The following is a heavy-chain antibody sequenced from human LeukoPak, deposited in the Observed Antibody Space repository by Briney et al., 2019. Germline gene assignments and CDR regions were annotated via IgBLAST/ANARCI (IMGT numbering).Heavy chain of an antibody. D-gene: IGHD2-15*01. CDR2: IKSITHGGTT. V-gene: IGHV3-15*01. CDR3: TTGRLQAFDI. CDR1: GFTFSNAW. J-gene: IGHJ3*02. Sequence: PGGSLRLSCAASGFTFSNAWMSWVRQAPGKGLEWVGHIKSITHGGTTDYAAPVKGRFTISRDDSKNMLYLQVNSLKSEDTAIYYCTTGRLQAFDIWGQGTMVTVSS.